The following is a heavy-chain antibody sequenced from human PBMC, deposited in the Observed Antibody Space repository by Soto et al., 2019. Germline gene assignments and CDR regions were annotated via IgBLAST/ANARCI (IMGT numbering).Heavy chain of an antibody. J-gene: IGHJ5*02. CDR2: IFYAGDT. CDR1: GESIATGAFY. CDR3: AREGDYRTWFEP. Sequence: SETLSLTCTVSGESIATGAFYWSWIRLQSGKGPEWIGSIFYAGDTYYNPSLKSRVEISLDGSQNQFSLNLRSVTAADTAVYYCAREGDYRTWFEPWGPGTLVTVSS. D-gene: IGHD4-17*01. V-gene: IGHV4-31*03.